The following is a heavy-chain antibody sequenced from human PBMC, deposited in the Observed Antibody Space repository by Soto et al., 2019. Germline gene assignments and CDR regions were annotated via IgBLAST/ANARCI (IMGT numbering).Heavy chain of an antibody. CDR2: IYHSGST. J-gene: IGHJ5*02. D-gene: IGHD3-10*01. CDR1: GGSISSGGYS. Sequence: SETLSLTCAVSGGSISSGGYSWSWIRQPPGKGLEWIGYIYHSGSTYYNPSLKSRVTISVDTSKNQFSLKLSSVTAADTAVYYCARAGITMVRGVTNNWFDPWGQGTLVTVSS. CDR3: ARAGITMVRGVTNNWFDP. V-gene: IGHV4-30-2*01.